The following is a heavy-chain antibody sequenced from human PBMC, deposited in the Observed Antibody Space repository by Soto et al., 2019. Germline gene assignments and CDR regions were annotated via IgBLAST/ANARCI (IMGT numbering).Heavy chain of an antibody. V-gene: IGHV3-30*18. CDR2: ISYDGSNK. Sequence: GGSLRLSCAASGFTFSSYGMHWVRQAPGKGLEWVAVISYDGSNKYYADSVKGRFTISRDNSKNTLYLQMNSLRAEAMAVYYCANLLGDFRSGYYAFDIWGQGTLVTVSS. CDR3: ANLLGDFRSGYYAFDI. J-gene: IGHJ3*02. D-gene: IGHD3-3*01. CDR1: GFTFSSYG.